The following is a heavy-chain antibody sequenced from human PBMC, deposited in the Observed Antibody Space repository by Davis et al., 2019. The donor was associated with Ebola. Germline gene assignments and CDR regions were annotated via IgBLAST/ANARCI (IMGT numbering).Heavy chain of an antibody. Sequence: SVKVSCKASGGTFSSYAISWVRQAPGHGLEWTGGIIPIFGTANYAQKLQGRVTMTTDTSTSTAYMELRSLRSDDTAVYYCARGYPRDYGMDVWGQGTTVTVSS. D-gene: IGHD1-1*01. V-gene: IGHV1-69*05. CDR1: GGTFSSYA. CDR3: ARGYPRDYGMDV. CDR2: IIPIFGTA. J-gene: IGHJ6*02.